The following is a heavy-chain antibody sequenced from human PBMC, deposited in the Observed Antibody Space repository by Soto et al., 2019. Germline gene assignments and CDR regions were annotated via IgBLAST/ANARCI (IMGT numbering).Heavy chain of an antibody. D-gene: IGHD1-26*01. CDR3: AKSPPRGNHGRYFDY. CDR1: GFTFSSYA. CDR2: ISGSGGST. V-gene: IGHV3-23*01. Sequence: HPGGPLGLSGAASGFTFSSYAMSWVRQAPGKGLEWVSAISGSGGSTYYADSVKGRFTISRDNSKNTLYLQMNSLRAEDTAVYYCAKSPPRGNHGRYFDYWGQGTLVTVSS. J-gene: IGHJ4*02.